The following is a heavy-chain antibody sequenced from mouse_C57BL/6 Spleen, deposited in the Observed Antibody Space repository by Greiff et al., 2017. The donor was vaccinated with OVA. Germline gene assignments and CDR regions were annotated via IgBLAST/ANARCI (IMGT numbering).Heavy chain of an antibody. J-gene: IGHJ4*01. CDR1: GFTFSSYA. CDR2: ISDGGSYT. V-gene: IGHV5-4*01. CDR3: ARGGEIYAMDY. Sequence: EVQVVESGGGLVKPGGSLKLSCAASGFTFSSYAMSWVRQTPEKRLEWVATISDGGSYTYYPDNVKGRFTISRDNAKNNLYLQMSHLKSEDTAMYYCARGGEIYAMDYWGQGTSVTVSS.